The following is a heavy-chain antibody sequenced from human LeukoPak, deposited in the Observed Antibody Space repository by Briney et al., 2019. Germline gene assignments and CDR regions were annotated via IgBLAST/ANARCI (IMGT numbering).Heavy chain of an antibody. Sequence: SETLSLTCTVSGGSISSYYWSWIRQPPGKGLEWIGYIYYSGSTNYNPSLKSRVTISVDTSKNQFSLKLSSVTAADTAVYYCARHRSSIVVSYGMDVWGQGTTVTVSS. CDR1: GGSISSYY. V-gene: IGHV4-59*08. D-gene: IGHD2-21*01. J-gene: IGHJ6*02. CDR3: ARHRSSIVVSYGMDV. CDR2: IYYSGST.